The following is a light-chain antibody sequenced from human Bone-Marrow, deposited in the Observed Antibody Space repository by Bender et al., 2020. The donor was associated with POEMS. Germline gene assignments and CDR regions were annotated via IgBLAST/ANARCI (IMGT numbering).Light chain of an antibody. CDR1: SSDVGGYNY. Sequence: QSALTQPASVSGSPGQSITISCTGTSSDVGGYNYVSWYQQHPGKAPKLMIYDVNYRPSGVSNRFSGSKSGKTASLTISGLQTEDEGDYYCCSYEGTRSLDVIFGGGTKLTVL. J-gene: IGLJ2*01. CDR2: DVN. CDR3: CSYEGTRSLDVI. V-gene: IGLV2-14*03.